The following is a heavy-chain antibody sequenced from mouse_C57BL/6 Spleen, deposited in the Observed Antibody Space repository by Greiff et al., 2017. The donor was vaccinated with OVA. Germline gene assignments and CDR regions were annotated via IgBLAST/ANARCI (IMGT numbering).Heavy chain of an antibody. Sequence: EVKLVESGGGLVKPGGSLKLSCAASGFTFSSYAMSWVRQTPEKRLEWVATISDGGSYTYYPDNVKGRFTISRDNAKNNLYLQMSHLKSEDTAMYYCARGDRDQYFDYWGQGTTLTVSS. D-gene: IGHD3-3*01. CDR1: GFTFSSYA. CDR2: ISDGGSYT. V-gene: IGHV5-4*03. CDR3: ARGDRDQYFDY. J-gene: IGHJ2*01.